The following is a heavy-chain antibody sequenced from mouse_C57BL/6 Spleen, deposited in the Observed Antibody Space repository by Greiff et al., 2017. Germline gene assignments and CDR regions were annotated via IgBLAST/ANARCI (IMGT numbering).Heavy chain of an antibody. J-gene: IGHJ1*03. Sequence: EVMLVESGGGLVQPTGSLKLSCAASGFTFNTYAMHWVRQAPGKGLEWVARIISKSSNYATYYADSVKDRFTISRDDSKIMLYLQMNNLKTEDTAMYYCVREGITTVWYCGVWGTGTTVTVAS. CDR2: IISKSSNYAT. V-gene: IGHV10-3*01. D-gene: IGHD1-1*01. CDR3: VREGITTVWYCGV. CDR1: GFTFNTYA.